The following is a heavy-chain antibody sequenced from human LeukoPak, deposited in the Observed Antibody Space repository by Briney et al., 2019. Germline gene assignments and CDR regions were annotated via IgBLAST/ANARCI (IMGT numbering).Heavy chain of an antibody. CDR2: IYYSGST. D-gene: IGHD5-18*01. CDR1: GGSISSSSYY. Sequence: SETLSLTCTVSGGSISSSSYYWGWIRQPPGKGLEWIGSIYYSGSTYYNPSLKSRVTISVDTSKNQFSLKLSSVTAVDTAVYYCARVGYSYGLDYWGQGTLVTVSS. V-gene: IGHV4-39*07. J-gene: IGHJ4*02. CDR3: ARVGYSYGLDY.